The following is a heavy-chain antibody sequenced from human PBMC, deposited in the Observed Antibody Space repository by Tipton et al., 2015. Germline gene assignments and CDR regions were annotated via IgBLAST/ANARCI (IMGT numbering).Heavy chain of an antibody. V-gene: IGHV4-39*07. Sequence: TLSLTCSVSGVSISSRRYYWGWIRQPPGKGLEWIGTIYSSGSTFYNPSLKSRLTISLDTSKNQISLRMMSVTAADTAIYYCARGNANSSTWHFDYWGQGSMVTVSS. J-gene: IGHJ4*02. CDR1: GVSISSRRYY. D-gene: IGHD2-2*01. CDR3: ARGNANSSTWHFDY. CDR2: IYSSGST.